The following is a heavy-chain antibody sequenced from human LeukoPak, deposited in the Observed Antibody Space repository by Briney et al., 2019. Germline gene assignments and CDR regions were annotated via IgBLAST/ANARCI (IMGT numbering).Heavy chain of an antibody. D-gene: IGHD3/OR15-3a*01. J-gene: IGHJ4*02. Sequence: SGTLSLTCTVSGGSISSYYWSWIRQPPGKGLEWIGYIYYSGSTNYNPSLKSRVTISVDTSKNQFSLKLSSVTAADTAVYYCARTVDYYFDYWGQGTLVTVSS. CDR1: GGSISSYY. CDR3: ARTVDYYFDY. V-gene: IGHV4-59*01. CDR2: IYYSGST.